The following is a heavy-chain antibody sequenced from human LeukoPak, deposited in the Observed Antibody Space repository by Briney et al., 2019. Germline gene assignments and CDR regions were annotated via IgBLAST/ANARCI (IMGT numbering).Heavy chain of an antibody. Sequence: ASVKVSCKASGYTFTGYYMHWVRQAPGQGLEWMGWINPNSGGTNCAQKFQGRVTMTRDTSISTAYMELSRLRSDDTAVYYCARDHGYSSGWHEYFQHWGQGTLVTVSS. CDR3: ARDHGYSSGWHEYFQH. J-gene: IGHJ1*01. CDR1: GYTFTGYY. D-gene: IGHD6-19*01. CDR2: INPNSGGT. V-gene: IGHV1-2*02.